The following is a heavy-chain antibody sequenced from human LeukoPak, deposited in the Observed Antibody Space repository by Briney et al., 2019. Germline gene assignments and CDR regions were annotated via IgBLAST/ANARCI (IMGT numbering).Heavy chain of an antibody. D-gene: IGHD3-16*01. CDR2: IRYDGSNK. Sequence: PGGSLRLSCAASGFTFSSYGMHWVRQAPGKGLEWVAFIRYDGSNKYYADSVKGRFTISRDNSKNTLYLQMNSLRAEDTAVYYCARDFRLHDYVWGYWGQGTLVTVSS. V-gene: IGHV3-30*02. J-gene: IGHJ4*02. CDR3: ARDFRLHDYVWGY. CDR1: GFTFSSYG.